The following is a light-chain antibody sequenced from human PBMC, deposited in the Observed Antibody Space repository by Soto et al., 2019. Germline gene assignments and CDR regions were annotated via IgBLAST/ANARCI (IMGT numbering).Light chain of an antibody. J-gene: IGKJ1*01. CDR2: KAS. CDR3: LQYNSYWRT. Sequence: DIPMTQSPSTLSASVGDRVTITCRASQSINSWLAWYQQKPGKTPKLLIYKASTLESGVPSRFSGSGSGTEFTLTISSLQPDDFATYYCLQYNSYWRTFGQGTKVEIK. CDR1: QSINSW. V-gene: IGKV1-5*03.